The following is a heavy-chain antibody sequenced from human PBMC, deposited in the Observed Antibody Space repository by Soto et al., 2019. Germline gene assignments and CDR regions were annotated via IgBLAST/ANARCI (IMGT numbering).Heavy chain of an antibody. J-gene: IGHJ4*02. CDR2: ITWHSYNI. CDR1: GFTSDDYA. CDR3: AKRSGTVTAAVSY. Sequence: EVHLVESGGGLVQPGRSLRLSCAASGFTSDDYAMHWVRQATGKGLEWVSGITWHSYNIGYADSVKGRFTISRDNAKNPLYLQMISLRADDSSLYVCAKRSGTVTAAVSYWGQGHLVTVSS. V-gene: IGHV3-9*02. D-gene: IGHD3-10*01.